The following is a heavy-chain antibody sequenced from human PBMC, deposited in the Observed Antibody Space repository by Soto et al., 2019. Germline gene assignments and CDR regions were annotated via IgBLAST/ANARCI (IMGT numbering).Heavy chain of an antibody. CDR3: ARVMQPGSLVYTSYCYYGMDV. J-gene: IGHJ6*02. V-gene: IGHV3-33*01. CDR2: TWYDGSNK. CDR1: GFTFSSYG. Sequence: QVQLVESGGGVVQPGRSLRLSCAASGFTFSSYGRHWVRLAPGKGLEWVAVTWYDGSNKYYADSVKGRFTISRDNSKNTLYLKMNSLRDEDTAVYYCARVMQPGSLVYTSYCYYGMDVLGQGTTVTVSS. D-gene: IGHD1-20*01.